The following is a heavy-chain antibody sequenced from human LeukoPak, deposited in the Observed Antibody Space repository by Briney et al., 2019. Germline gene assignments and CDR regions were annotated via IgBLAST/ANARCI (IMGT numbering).Heavy chain of an antibody. D-gene: IGHD4-17*01. V-gene: IGHV1-69*13. CDR1: GGTFSSYA. J-gene: IGHJ4*02. CDR2: IIPIFGTA. CDR3: ARASGLTVTTFDY. Sequence: SVNVSCKASGGTFSSYAISWVRQAPGQGLEWMGGIIPIFGTANYAQKFQGRVTITADESTSTAYMELSSLRSEDTAVYYCARASGLTVTTFDYWGQGTLVTVSS.